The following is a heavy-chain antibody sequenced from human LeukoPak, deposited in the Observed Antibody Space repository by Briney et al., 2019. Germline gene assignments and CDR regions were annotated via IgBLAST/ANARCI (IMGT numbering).Heavy chain of an antibody. Sequence: ASVKVSCKASGYTFIGYYMHWVRQAPGQGLEWMGWINPNSGGTNYAQKFQGRVTMTRDTSISTAYMELSRLRSDDTAVYYCARDHSNDFWSGSGPLYYMDVWGKGTTVTVSS. D-gene: IGHD3-3*01. CDR3: ARDHSNDFWSGSGPLYYMDV. J-gene: IGHJ6*03. V-gene: IGHV1-2*02. CDR1: GYTFIGYY. CDR2: INPNSGGT.